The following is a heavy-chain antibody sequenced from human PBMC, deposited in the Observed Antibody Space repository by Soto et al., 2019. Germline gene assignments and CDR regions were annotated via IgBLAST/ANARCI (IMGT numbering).Heavy chain of an antibody. CDR1: GFTFSSHG. D-gene: IGHD3-22*01. V-gene: IGHV3-30*02. CDR2: IWYEGINK. J-gene: IGHJ4*02. CDR3: AKSNYYDSSGYIDY. Sequence: PGGSLRLSCAASGFTFSSHGIHWVRQAPGKGLEWVAGIWYEGINKYYAESVKGRFTISRDNSKNTLYLQMNSLRAEDTAVYYCAKSNYYDSSGYIDYWGQGTLVTVSS.